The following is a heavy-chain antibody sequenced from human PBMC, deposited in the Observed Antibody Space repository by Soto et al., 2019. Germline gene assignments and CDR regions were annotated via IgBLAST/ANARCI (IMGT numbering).Heavy chain of an antibody. CDR2: IWYDGSKE. V-gene: IGHV3-33*01. CDR3: ASDILTGGYKHFDS. J-gene: IGHJ4*02. D-gene: IGHD1-26*01. Sequence: QVQLVQFGGVVVQPGRSLRLSCGASGFSFGSYGMHWVRQAPGKGLEWVAHIWYDGSKECYADSVKGRFTVSRDNSKNTLYLQMNGLRDKDTALYYCASDILTGGYKHFDSWGQGTLVNVSS. CDR1: GFSFGSYG.